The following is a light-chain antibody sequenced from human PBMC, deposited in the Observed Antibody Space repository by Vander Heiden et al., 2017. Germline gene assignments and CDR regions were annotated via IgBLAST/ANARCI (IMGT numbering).Light chain of an antibody. V-gene: IGLV3-19*01. CDR3: NSRDSSGNHVV. CDR2: GKN. J-gene: IGLJ2*01. CDR1: SLRSYY. Sequence: SSELTQDPAVFVALGQTVRITCQGDSLRSYYASWYQQKPGQAPVPVIYGKNNRPSGIPDRFSGSSSGNTASLTITGAQAEDEADYYCNSRDSSGNHVVFGGGTKLTVL.